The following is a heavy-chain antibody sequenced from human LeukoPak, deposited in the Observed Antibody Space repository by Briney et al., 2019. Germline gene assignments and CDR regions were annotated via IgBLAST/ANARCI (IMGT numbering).Heavy chain of an antibody. CDR3: AKRGHYYDSSGYPRPPHGMDV. D-gene: IGHD3-22*01. CDR2: ISGSGGST. J-gene: IGHJ6*02. Sequence: GGSLRLSCAVSGLTVSSNCMSWVRQAPGKGLEWVSAISGSGGSTYYADSVKGRFTISRDNSKNTLYLRMNSLRAEDTAVYYCAKRGHYYDSSGYPRPPHGMDVWGQGTTVTVSS. CDR1: GLTVSSNC. V-gene: IGHV3-23*01.